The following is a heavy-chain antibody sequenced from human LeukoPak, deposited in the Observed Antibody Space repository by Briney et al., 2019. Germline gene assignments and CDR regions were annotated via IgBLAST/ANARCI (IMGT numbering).Heavy chain of an antibody. D-gene: IGHD4/OR15-4a*01. V-gene: IGHV3-66*02. Sequence: GGSLRLSCVVSGFTVSTSYMAWVRQAPGKGLECVSLIWIDGTTHYADSVKGRFTISGDNSKDTLYLQMNSLRPEDTAVYYCATKYGESWGQGTLVTVSS. CDR1: GFTVSTSY. J-gene: IGHJ5*02. CDR2: IWIDGTT. CDR3: ATKYGES.